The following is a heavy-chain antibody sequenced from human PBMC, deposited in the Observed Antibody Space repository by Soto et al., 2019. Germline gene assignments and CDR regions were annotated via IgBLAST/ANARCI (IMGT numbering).Heavy chain of an antibody. CDR1: GYTFTSYA. D-gene: IGHD2-8*02. Sequence: QVQLVQSGAEVKKPGASVKVSCKASGYTFTSYAMHWVRQAPGQRLEWMGWINAGNGNTKYSQKFQGRVTITRDTSASTAYMELSSLRSEDTAVYYCARDLGPSIETMLELVLDPWGQGTLVTVSS. V-gene: IGHV1-3*01. CDR3: ARDLGPSIETMLELVLDP. CDR2: INAGNGNT. J-gene: IGHJ5*02.